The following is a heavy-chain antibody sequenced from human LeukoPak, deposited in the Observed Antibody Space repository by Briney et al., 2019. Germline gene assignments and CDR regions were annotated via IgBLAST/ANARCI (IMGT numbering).Heavy chain of an antibody. D-gene: IGHD5-18*01. V-gene: IGHV3-30*02. J-gene: IGHJ4*02. Sequence: GGSLRLSCAAPVFTFTSYGMHWVRQAPGKGLEWVAFIQYDGTNKYYADSVKGRFTISRDNSKNTLYLQMNTLRAEDTALYSCAKDIRRGENYGYDQFAYWGQGTLVTVSS. CDR2: IQYDGTNK. CDR3: AKDIRRGENYGYDQFAY. CDR1: VFTFTSYG.